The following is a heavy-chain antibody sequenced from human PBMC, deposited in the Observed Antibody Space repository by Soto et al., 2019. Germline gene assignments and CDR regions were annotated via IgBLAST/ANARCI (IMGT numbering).Heavy chain of an antibody. V-gene: IGHV3-23*01. CDR1: GFTFSYA. D-gene: IGHD6-13*01. CDR2: ISGSGGST. CDR3: AKGIAAALN. J-gene: IGHJ4*02. Sequence: GGSLRLSCAASGFTFSYAMSWVRQAPGKGLEWVSAISGSGGSTYYADSVKGRFTISRDNSKNTLYLQMNSLRAEDTAVYYCAKGIAAALNWGQGTLVTVSS.